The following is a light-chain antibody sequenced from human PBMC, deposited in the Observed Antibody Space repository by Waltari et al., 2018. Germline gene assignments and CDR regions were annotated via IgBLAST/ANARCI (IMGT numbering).Light chain of an antibody. V-gene: IGKV1-5*03. CDR2: KAS. J-gene: IGKJ4*02. CDR3: QHYDSYSAT. Sequence: DIQMTQSPSTLSASVGDRVTITCRASQSIPRWLAWYQQKPGKAHKLLIYKASILESGVSSRFSGGGSGTEFTLTISSLQPDDFATYYCQHYDSYSATFGGGTKVEIK. CDR1: QSIPRW.